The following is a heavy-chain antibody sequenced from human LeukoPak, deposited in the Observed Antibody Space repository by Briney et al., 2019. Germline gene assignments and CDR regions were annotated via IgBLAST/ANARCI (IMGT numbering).Heavy chain of an antibody. CDR3: ARDCSGTSCYYYYMDV. D-gene: IGHD2-2*01. CDR1: GYTFTGYY. Sequence: ASVKVSCKASGYTFTGYYMHWVRQAPGQGLEWMGWINPNSGGTNYAQKFQGRVTMTRDTSISTAYMELSRLRSDDTAVYYCARDCSGTSCYYYYMDVWGKGTTVTVSS. J-gene: IGHJ6*03. CDR2: INPNSGGT. V-gene: IGHV1-2*02.